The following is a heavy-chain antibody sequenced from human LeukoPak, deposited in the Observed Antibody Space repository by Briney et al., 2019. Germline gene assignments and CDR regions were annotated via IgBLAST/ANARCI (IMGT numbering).Heavy chain of an antibody. Sequence: PSGGSLRLSCAASGFTFSTYAMSWVRQAPGKGLEWVSSISGSGGFTYYADSVKGRFTISRDNSKNTLYLQMNSLRAEDTAVYYCAKHKGSGSYYLYSFDYWGQGTLVTVSS. CDR1: GFTFSTYA. CDR3: AKHKGSGSYYLYSFDY. V-gene: IGHV3-23*01. CDR2: ISGSGGFT. D-gene: IGHD3-10*01. J-gene: IGHJ4*02.